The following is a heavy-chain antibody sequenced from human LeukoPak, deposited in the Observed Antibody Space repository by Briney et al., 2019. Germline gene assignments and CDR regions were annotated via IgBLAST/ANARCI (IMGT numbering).Heavy chain of an antibody. CDR3: GRAFPPLRTSSAGDL. V-gene: IGHV3-21*01. D-gene: IGHD3-16*01. Sequence: GGSLRLSCSASGFTFSDYDMNWVRKAPGKGLERVSSISYLSSHVYYGDSVKGRFSISRDNAKNSLYLQMNSLGAEDTAIYYCGRAFPPLRTSSAGDLWGQGILVTVSS. CDR2: ISYLSSHV. J-gene: IGHJ4*02. CDR1: GFTFSDYD.